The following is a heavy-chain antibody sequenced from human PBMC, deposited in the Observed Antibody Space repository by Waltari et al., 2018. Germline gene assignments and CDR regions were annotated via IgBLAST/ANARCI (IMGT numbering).Heavy chain of an antibody. CDR3: ARGESTDTFDGFWSGYLYFDY. Sequence: QLQLQESGPGLVKPSETLSLTCTVSGGSISSSSYYWGWIRQPPGKGLEWIGSIYYSGSTYYNPSLKSRVTISVDTSKNQFSLKLSSVTAADTAVYYCARGESTDTFDGFWSGYLYFDYWGQGTLVTVSS. J-gene: IGHJ4*02. V-gene: IGHV4-39*07. D-gene: IGHD3-3*01. CDR2: IYYSGST. CDR1: GGSISSSSYY.